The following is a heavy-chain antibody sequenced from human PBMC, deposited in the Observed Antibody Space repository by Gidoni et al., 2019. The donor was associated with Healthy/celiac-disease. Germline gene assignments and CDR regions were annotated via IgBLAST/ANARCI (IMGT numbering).Heavy chain of an antibody. D-gene: IGHD6-19*01. CDR2: IIPIFGTA. V-gene: IGHV1-69*01. CDR3: ARVGMEGYSSGVSYFDY. Sequence: SYAISWVRQAPGQGLEWMGGIIPIFGTANYAQKFQGRVTITADESTSTAYMELSSLRSEDTAVYYCARVGMEGYSSGVSYFDYWGQGTLVTVSS. CDR1: SYA. J-gene: IGHJ4*02.